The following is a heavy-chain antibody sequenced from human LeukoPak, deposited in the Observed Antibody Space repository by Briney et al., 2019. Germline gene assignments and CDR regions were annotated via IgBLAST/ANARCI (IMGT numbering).Heavy chain of an antibody. V-gene: IGHV1-18*01. CDR1: GYTFTSYG. CDR2: ISAYNGNT. CDR3: ARDTYCSSTSCYADYYYGMDV. D-gene: IGHD2-2*01. J-gene: IGHJ6*02. Sequence: GASVKVSCKASGYTFTSYGTSWVRQAPGQGLEWMGWISAYNGNTNYAQKLQGRVTMTTDTSTSTAYMELRSLRSDDTAVYYCARDTYCSSTSCYADYYYGMDVWGQGTTVTVSS.